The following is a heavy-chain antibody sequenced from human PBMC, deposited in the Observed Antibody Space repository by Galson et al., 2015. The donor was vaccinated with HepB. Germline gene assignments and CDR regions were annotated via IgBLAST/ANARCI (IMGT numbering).Heavy chain of an antibody. CDR3: ARDEGNTGPPLYGMDV. V-gene: IGHV3-11*05. CDR2: ISSSSSYT. D-gene: IGHD4-17*01. J-gene: IGHJ6*02. CDR1: GFTFSDYY. Sequence: SLRLSCAASGFTFSDYYMSWIRQAPGKGLEWVSYISSSSSYTNYADSVKGRFTISRDNAKNSLYLQMNSLRAEDTAVYYCARDEGNTGPPLYGMDVWGQGTTVTVSS.